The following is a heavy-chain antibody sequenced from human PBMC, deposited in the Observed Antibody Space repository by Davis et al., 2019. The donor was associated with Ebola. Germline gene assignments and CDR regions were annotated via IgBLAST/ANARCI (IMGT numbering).Heavy chain of an antibody. CDR3: ARGVIAARLHVNGMDV. D-gene: IGHD6-6*01. CDR2: INPSGGST. Sequence: GESLKISCAASGYTFTSYYMHWVRQAPGQGLEWMGIINPSGGSTSYAQKFQGRVTMTRDTSTSTVYMELSSLRSEDTAVYYCARGVIAARLHVNGMDVWGQGTTVTVSS. V-gene: IGHV1-46*01. CDR1: GYTFTSYY. J-gene: IGHJ6*02.